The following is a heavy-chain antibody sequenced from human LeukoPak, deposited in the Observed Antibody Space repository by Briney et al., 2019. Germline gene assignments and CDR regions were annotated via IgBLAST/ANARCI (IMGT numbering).Heavy chain of an antibody. CDR1: GFTFSSYA. CDR2: ISGSGGGT. J-gene: IGHJ4*02. Sequence: QPGGSLRLSCAASGFTFSSYAVSWVRQAPGQGLEWVSAISGSGGGTYYADPVKGRFTISRDNSKNTLYLQMSSLSTEDTAVYYCAKTTTGYSSGRYPGWPVDYWGQGTLVSVSS. V-gene: IGHV3-23*01. CDR3: AKTTTGYSSGRYPGWPVDY. D-gene: IGHD6-19*01.